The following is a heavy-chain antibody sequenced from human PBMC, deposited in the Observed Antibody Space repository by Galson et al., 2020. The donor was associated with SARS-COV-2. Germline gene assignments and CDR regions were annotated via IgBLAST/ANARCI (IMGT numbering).Heavy chain of an antibody. CDR2: IYYGGTT. J-gene: IGHJ3*02. V-gene: IGHV4-39*01. CDR3: ARNLKTSRAFDI. Sequence: ASETLSLTCTVSGGSISTNNCFWGWIRQPPGKGLEWIGSIYYGGTTYYNPSLKSRLTISMDTSKTQFSLKLSSVTAADTAVYYCARNLKTSRAFDIWGRGTMVTVSS. CDR1: GGSISTNNCF.